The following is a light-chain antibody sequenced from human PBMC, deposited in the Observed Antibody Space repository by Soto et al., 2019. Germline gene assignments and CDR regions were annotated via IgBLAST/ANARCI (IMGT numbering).Light chain of an antibody. CDR3: QQYDDLPSIT. V-gene: IGKV1-33*01. J-gene: IGKJ5*01. CDR1: QDIGNS. Sequence: DIQMTQSPSSQSASIRDRVTITCQSSQDIGNSLPWYETRPENPPKLLIYGATNLEAGLPLRYSGRGSGTLFTFTIDSLEPEDSATSSCQQYDDLPSITFGQGSRPEI. CDR2: GAT.